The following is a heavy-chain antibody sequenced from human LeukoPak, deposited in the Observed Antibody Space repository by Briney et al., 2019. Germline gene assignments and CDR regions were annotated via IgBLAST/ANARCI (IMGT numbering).Heavy chain of an antibody. CDR3: VKDSGVAAAGSIDP. CDR2: VSNGGMTK. CDR1: GFIFSDYA. J-gene: IGHJ5*02. Sequence: PGGTLSLSCAASGFIFSDYAMHCVRQAPGKGLEWVAVVSNGGMTKYYVDSVKGRFTISRDNPKNTVYMQMNSLRAEDTAVYFCVKDSGVAAAGSIDPWGQGTLVTVSS. D-gene: IGHD6-13*01. V-gene: IGHV3-30*18.